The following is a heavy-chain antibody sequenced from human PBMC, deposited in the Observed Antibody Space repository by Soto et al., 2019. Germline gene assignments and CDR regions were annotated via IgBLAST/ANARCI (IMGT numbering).Heavy chain of an antibody. J-gene: IGHJ6*02. D-gene: IGHD1-7*01. CDR3: ARESSGITLYGMDV. CDR1: GYTFTGQY. V-gene: IGHV1-2*02. Sequence: ASVKVSCKASGYTFTGQYMHWVRHAPGQGLEWMGWINPNSGDTNYSQKFQGRVTMTRDTSIGTAYMELSSLRSNDTAIYYCARESSGITLYGMDVWGQGTTVTVS. CDR2: INPNSGDT.